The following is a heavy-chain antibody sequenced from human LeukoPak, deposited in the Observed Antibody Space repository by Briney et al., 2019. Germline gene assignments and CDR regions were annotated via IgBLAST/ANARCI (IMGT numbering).Heavy chain of an antibody. CDR3: ARGFRYSYGPLDY. J-gene: IGHJ4*02. V-gene: IGHV3-30*04. D-gene: IGHD5-18*01. CDR1: GFTFSSYA. Sequence: GGSLRLSCAASGFTFSSYAMHWVRQAPGKGLEWVAVISYDGSNKYYADSVKGRFTISRDNSKNTLYLQMNSLRAEDTAVYYCARGFRYSYGPLDYWGQGTLVTVSS. CDR2: ISYDGSNK.